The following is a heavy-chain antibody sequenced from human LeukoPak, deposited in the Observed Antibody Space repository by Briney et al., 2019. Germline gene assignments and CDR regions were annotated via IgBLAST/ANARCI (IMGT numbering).Heavy chain of an antibody. CDR1: GGTFSSYA. Sequence: SVKVSCKASGGTFSSYAISWVRQAPGQGLEWMGGIIPIFGTANYAQKFQGRVTITADKSTSTVYMELSSLRSDDTALYYCARARKTRNIYGDYVFLFDYWGQGTLVTVSS. V-gene: IGHV1-69*06. J-gene: IGHJ4*02. CDR2: IIPIFGTA. CDR3: ARARKTRNIYGDYVFLFDY. D-gene: IGHD4-17*01.